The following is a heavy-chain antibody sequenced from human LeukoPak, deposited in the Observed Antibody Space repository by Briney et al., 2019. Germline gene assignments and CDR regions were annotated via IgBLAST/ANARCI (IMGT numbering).Heavy chain of an antibody. CDR1: GYTFTSYY. Sequence: VASVKVSCKASGYTFTSYYMHWVRQAPGQGLEWMGIINPSGGSTSYAQKFQGRVTMTRDTSTSTVYMELSSLRSEDTAVYYCARTYYYDSSGYYPPYYYYGMDVWGQGTTVTVSS. CDR3: ARTYYYDSSGYYPPYYYYGMDV. CDR2: INPSGGST. D-gene: IGHD3-22*01. V-gene: IGHV1-46*01. J-gene: IGHJ6*02.